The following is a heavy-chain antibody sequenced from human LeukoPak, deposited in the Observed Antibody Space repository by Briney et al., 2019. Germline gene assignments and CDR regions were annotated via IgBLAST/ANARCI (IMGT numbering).Heavy chain of an antibody. CDR1: GFTFSTYA. Sequence: GGSLRLACTASGFTFSTYAMSWVRQAPGKGLQWVSAISGSGGGTYYADSVKGRFTISRDNSKNTLYLQMNSLRAEDTAVYYCAKASIVVAATRAYDYWGQGTLVTVSS. CDR2: ISGSGGGT. D-gene: IGHD2-15*01. V-gene: IGHV3-23*01. CDR3: AKASIVVAATRAYDY. J-gene: IGHJ4*02.